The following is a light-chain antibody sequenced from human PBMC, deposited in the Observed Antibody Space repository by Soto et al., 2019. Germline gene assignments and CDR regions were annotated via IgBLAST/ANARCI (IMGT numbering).Light chain of an antibody. CDR2: DVT. CDR3: NSYTSSSTPDV. Sequence: QSALTQPASVSGSPGQSITISCTGTSSDVGGYNYVSWYQQHPVKAPKLMIYDVTNRPSGVSDRFSGSKSGNTASLTISGLQAEDEADYYCNSYTSSSTPDVFGTGTKVTVL. V-gene: IGLV2-14*01. J-gene: IGLJ1*01. CDR1: SSDVGGYNY.